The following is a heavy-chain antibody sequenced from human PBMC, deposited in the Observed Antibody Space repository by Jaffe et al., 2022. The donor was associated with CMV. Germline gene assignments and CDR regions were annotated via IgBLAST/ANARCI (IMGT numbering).Heavy chain of an antibody. CDR3: ATPLRGSSSWPSPGYYYYYGMDV. J-gene: IGHJ6*02. D-gene: IGHD6-13*01. V-gene: IGHV3-33*01. CDR1: GFTFSSYG. CDR2: IWYDGSNK. Sequence: QVQLVESGGGVVQPGRSLRLSCAASGFTFSSYGMHWVRQAPGKGLEWVAVIWYDGSNKYYADSVKGRFTISRDNSKNTLYLQMNSLRAEDTAVYYCATPLRGSSSWPSPGYYYYYGMDVWGQGTTVTVSS.